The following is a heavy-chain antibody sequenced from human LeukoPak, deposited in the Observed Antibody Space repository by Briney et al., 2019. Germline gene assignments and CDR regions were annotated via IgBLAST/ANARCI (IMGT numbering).Heavy chain of an antibody. V-gene: IGHV3-48*04. D-gene: IGHD6-6*01. J-gene: IGHJ6*03. CDR2: ISSSSSTI. CDR3: ARENGIAARPYYYYYMDV. Sequence: GGSLRLSCAASGFTFSSYSMNWVRQAPGKGLEWVSYISSSSSTIYYADSVKGRFTISRDNAKNSLYLQMNSLRAEDTAEYYCARENGIAARPYYYYYMDVWGKGTTVTVSS. CDR1: GFTFSSYS.